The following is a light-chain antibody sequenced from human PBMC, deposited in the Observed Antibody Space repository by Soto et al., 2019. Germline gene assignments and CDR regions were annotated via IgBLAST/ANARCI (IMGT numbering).Light chain of an antibody. J-gene: IGLJ2*01. CDR2: DVT. CDR3: SSNTTPVTPGVV. Sequence: QSALTQPASVSGSPGQSITISCTGTSSDIGSYNYVSWYQQHPGKAPKFMIYDVTSRPSGVSSRFSGSKSGNTASLTISGLQAEEEADLYRSSNTTPVTPGVVFRGGTKLTVL. CDR1: SSDIGSYNY. V-gene: IGLV2-14*01.